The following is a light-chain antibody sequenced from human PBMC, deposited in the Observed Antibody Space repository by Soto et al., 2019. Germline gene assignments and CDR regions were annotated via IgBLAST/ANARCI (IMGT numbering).Light chain of an antibody. Sequence: QSVLTQPPSASGSPGQSVTISCTGTSSDIGGYNYVSWYQQHPGKAPKLMIYDVNKRSSGVPDRFSGSKSGNTASLTVSGLQAEDEADYYCSSYAGSNNFVLFGGGTKLIVL. CDR1: SSDIGGYNY. J-gene: IGLJ2*01. V-gene: IGLV2-8*01. CDR3: SSYAGSNNFVL. CDR2: DVN.